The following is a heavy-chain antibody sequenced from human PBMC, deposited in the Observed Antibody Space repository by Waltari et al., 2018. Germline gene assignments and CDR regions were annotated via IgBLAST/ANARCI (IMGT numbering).Heavy chain of an antibody. D-gene: IGHD2-2*01. J-gene: IGHJ6*02. Sequence: EVQLVESGGGLIQPGESLRLSGAASGFCVSSNYMSWVRQVPGKGLEWVSVIYSGGSIYYADSVKGRFSISRDNSKNTLYLQMNSLRDEDSAIYYCARERPVVYYGMDVWGRGTTVTVSS. CDR2: IYSGGSI. CDR1: GFCVSSNY. CDR3: ARERPVVYYGMDV. V-gene: IGHV3-53*01.